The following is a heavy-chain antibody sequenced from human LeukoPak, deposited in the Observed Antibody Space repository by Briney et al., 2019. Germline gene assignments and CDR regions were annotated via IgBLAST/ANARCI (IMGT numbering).Heavy chain of an antibody. J-gene: IGHJ4*02. CDR3: ARRIAARQRLDY. CDR1: GGSISSYY. CDR2: IYYSGST. V-gene: IGHV4-59*08. Sequence: PSETLSLTCTVSGGSISSYYWSWIRQPPGKGLEWIGYIYYSGSTNYNPSLKSRVTISVDTSKTQFSLKLSSVTAADTAVYYCARRIAARQRLDYWGQGTLVXVSS. D-gene: IGHD6-6*01.